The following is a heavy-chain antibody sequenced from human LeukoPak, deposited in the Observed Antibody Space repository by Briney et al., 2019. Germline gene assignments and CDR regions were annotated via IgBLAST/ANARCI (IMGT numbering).Heavy chain of an antibody. CDR1: GFTFSDFW. D-gene: IGHD6-13*01. V-gene: IGHV3-30*02. CDR2: IRYDGSNK. J-gene: IGHJ4*02. CDR3: VGSWPPFDY. Sequence: PGGSLRLSCAASGFTFSDFWMHWVRQAPGKGLEWVAFIRYDGSNKYYADSVKGRFTISRDNSKNTLYLQMNSLRAEDTAVYYCVGSWPPFDYWGQGTLVTVPS.